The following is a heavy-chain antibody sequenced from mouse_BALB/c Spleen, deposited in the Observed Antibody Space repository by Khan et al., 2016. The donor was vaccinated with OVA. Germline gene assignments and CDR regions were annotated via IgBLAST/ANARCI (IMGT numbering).Heavy chain of an antibody. Sequence: QIQLVQSGPELKKPGETVKISCKASGYTFTNYGMNWVKQAPGKGLKWMGCINTYNGEPTYADDFKGRFALSLETSASSAYLQLSNLKTEDMATYFCARTYYSYDRYFDVWGAGTTVTVSS. CDR1: GYTFTNYG. D-gene: IGHD2-12*01. CDR2: INTYNGEP. V-gene: IGHV9-1*02. CDR3: ARTYYSYDRYFDV. J-gene: IGHJ1*01.